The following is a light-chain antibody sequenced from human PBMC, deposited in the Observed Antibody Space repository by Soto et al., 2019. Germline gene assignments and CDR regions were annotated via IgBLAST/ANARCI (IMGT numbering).Light chain of an antibody. V-gene: IGKV1-39*01. CDR1: QSISDY. CDR3: QQSSTTLT. J-gene: IGKJ4*01. CDR2: AAS. Sequence: DIPMTQSPSSLSAYVGDRVTISCRASQSISDYLNWYQQKPGKAPKLLIYAASSLQSGVPSRFSGSGSGTDFTLTISSLQPEDFATYYCQQSSTTLTFGGGTKVEMK.